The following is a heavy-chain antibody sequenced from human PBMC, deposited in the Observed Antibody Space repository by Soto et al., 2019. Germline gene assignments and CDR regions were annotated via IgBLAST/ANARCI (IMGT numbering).Heavy chain of an antibody. J-gene: IGHJ4*02. V-gene: IGHV1-69*13. CDR1: GFTFSRQD. D-gene: IGHD3-9*01. Sequence: RASVKVSCKASGFTFSRQDIRWVRRAPGQGLEWMGGIIPIFGTPQYAEKFQDRVTLTADESTSTAYMELSSLTSEDTAVYYCATNAGRAGYSCGYWGQGT. CDR2: IIPIFGTP. CDR3: ATNAGRAGYSCGY.